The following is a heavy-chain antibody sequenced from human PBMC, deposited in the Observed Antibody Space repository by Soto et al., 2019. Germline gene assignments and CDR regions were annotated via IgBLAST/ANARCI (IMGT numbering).Heavy chain of an antibody. V-gene: IGHV3-23*01. J-gene: IGHJ4*02. CDR3: AKSPGLSGSSSHPATGEYYFDY. D-gene: IGHD6-6*01. CDR2: ISGSGGST. CDR1: GFTFSSYA. Sequence: GGSLRLSCAASGFTFSSYAMSWVRQAPGKGLEWVSAISGSGGSTYYADSVKGRFTISRDKSKNTLYLQMNSLRAEETAVYYCAKSPGLSGSSSHPATGEYYFDYWGQGTLVTVSS.